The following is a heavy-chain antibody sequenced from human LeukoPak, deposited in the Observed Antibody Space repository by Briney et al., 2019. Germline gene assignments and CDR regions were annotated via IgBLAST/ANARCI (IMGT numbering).Heavy chain of an antibody. J-gene: IGHJ4*02. V-gene: IGHV4-61*02. CDR2: IYSSGST. Sequence: PSETLSLTYSVSGVSISTSTNYWAWIRQPAGKGLEWIGRIYSSGSTNYNPSLKSRVTMSVDTSKNQFSLKLNSVTAADTAVYYCARASSVTTHIDYWGQGTLVTVSS. D-gene: IGHD4-17*01. CDR3: ARASSVTTHIDY. CDR1: GVSISTSTNY.